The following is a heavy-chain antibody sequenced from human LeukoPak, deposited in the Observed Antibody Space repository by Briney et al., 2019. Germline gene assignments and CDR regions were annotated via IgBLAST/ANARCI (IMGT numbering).Heavy chain of an antibody. CDR2: INSDGSST. CDR3: AREPRRDGFSYYDSFDI. CDR1: EFTFSSYW. V-gene: IGHV3-74*01. D-gene: IGHD5-24*01. J-gene: IGHJ3*02. Sequence: GGSLRLSCAASEFTFSSYWMHWVRQAPGKGLVWVSRINSDGSSTSYADSVKGRFTISRDNAKNTLYLQRNSLRAEDTAVYYCAREPRRDGFSYYDSFDIWGQGTMVTVSS.